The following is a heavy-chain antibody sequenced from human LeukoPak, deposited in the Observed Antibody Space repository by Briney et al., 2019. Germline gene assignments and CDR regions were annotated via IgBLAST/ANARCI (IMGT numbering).Heavy chain of an antibody. D-gene: IGHD3-16*01. V-gene: IGHV4-59*01. Sequence: PSETLPLTCTVSGGSISSYYWSWIRRPPGKGLEWIGYIYYSGSTNYNPSLKSRVTISVDTSKNQFSLKLSSVTAADTAVYYCARGSGGIPSPAFDIWGQGTMVTVSS. CDR3: ARGSGGIPSPAFDI. J-gene: IGHJ3*02. CDR2: IYYSGST. CDR1: GGSISSYY.